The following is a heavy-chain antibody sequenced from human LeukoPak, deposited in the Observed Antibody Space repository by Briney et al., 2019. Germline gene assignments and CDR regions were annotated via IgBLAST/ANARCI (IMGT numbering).Heavy chain of an antibody. V-gene: IGHV1-46*01. CDR3: ARDLGVVAATQDYYYGMDV. D-gene: IGHD2-15*01. Sequence: ASVKVSCKASGYTFTSYYMHWVRQAPGQGLEWMGIINPSGGSTSYAQKFQGRVTMTRDTSTSTVYMELSGLRSEDTAVYYCARDLGVVAATQDYYYGMDVWGQGTTVTVSS. J-gene: IGHJ6*02. CDR1: GYTFTSYY. CDR2: INPSGGST.